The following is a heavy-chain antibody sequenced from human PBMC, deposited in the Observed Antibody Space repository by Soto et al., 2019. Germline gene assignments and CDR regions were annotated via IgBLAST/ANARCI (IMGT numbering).Heavy chain of an antibody. Sequence: QVQLVESGGGVVQPGRSLRLSCAASGFTFSSYGMHWVRQAPGKGLEWVAVISYDGSNKYYADSVKGRFTISRDNSKNTLYLQMNSLRAEDTAVYYCAKDGGRIVGATTCAFDIWGQGTMVTVSS. CDR3: AKDGGRIVGATTCAFDI. CDR1: GFTFSSYG. V-gene: IGHV3-30*18. J-gene: IGHJ3*02. CDR2: ISYDGSNK. D-gene: IGHD1-26*01.